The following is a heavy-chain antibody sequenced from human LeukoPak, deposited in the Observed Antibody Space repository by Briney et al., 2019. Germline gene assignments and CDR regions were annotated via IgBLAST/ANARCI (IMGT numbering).Heavy chain of an antibody. CDR2: FDPEDGET. D-gene: IGHD6-19*01. Sequence: ASVKVSRKVSGCTLTELSMHWVRQAPGKGLEWMGGFDPEDGETIYAQKFQGRVTMTEDTSTDTAYMELSSLRSEDTAVYYCATDLKGSGWYAYWGQGTLVTVSS. V-gene: IGHV1-24*01. CDR1: GCTLTELS. J-gene: IGHJ4*02. CDR3: ATDLKGSGWYAY.